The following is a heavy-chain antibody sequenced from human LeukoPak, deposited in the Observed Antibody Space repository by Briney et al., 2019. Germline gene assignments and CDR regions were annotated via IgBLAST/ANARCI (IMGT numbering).Heavy chain of an antibody. D-gene: IGHD1-14*01. CDR2: IKRDGSEK. Sequence: PGGSLRLSCAASGFTFSSYGMHWVRQAPGKGLERVANIKRDGSEKYYVDSVKGRFTISRDNAKNSLYLQMNSLRADDTAVYYCARANSLGSWGQGTLVTVSS. J-gene: IGHJ4*02. CDR3: ARANSLGS. V-gene: IGHV3-7*01. CDR1: GFTFSSYG.